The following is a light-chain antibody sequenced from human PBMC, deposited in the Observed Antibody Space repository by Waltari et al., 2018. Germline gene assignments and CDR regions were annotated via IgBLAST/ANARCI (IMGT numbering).Light chain of an antibody. V-gene: IGKV3-20*01. Sequence: DTVLTESPGLLASSPAERATFSCRTSLSVGPTYLAWYQQKPGHAPRLLIYGGTNRASGIPDRFSASASGAESILTISRLEPEDFAMYYCQQYGSSPIFGPGTKVEI. CDR3: QQYGSSPI. CDR2: GGT. CDR1: LSVGPTY. J-gene: IGKJ3*01.